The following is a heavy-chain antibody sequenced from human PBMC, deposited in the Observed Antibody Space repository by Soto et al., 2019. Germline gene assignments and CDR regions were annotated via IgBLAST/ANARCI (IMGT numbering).Heavy chain of an antibody. J-gene: IGHJ4*02. CDR3: VSLWSVTVSRDY. D-gene: IGHD2-21*01. CDR2: IRDRVPSYST. Sequence: EVQLVESGGGLVQPGGSLRLSCAVSGLTFSDHYMGWVRQAPGKGLDWVGRIRDRVPSYSTEYAASVKGRFTISRDDSMNSLYLQMTSLKMEDTAVFYCVSLWSVTVSRDYWGRGPLVTVSS. V-gene: IGHV3-72*01. CDR1: GLTFSDHY.